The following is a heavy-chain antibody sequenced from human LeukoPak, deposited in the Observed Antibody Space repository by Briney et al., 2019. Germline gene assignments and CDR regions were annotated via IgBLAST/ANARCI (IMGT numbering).Heavy chain of an antibody. J-gene: IGHJ5*02. Sequence: GGSLRLSCAASGFTFSSYSMNWARQAPGKGLEWVSAISGSGGSTYYADSVKGRFTISRDNSKNTLYLQMNSLRAEDTAVYYCAKGWRGTRYYDILTGQHNWFDPWGQGTLVTVSS. D-gene: IGHD3-9*01. CDR1: GFTFSSYS. CDR2: ISGSGGST. CDR3: AKGWRGTRYYDILTGQHNWFDP. V-gene: IGHV3-23*01.